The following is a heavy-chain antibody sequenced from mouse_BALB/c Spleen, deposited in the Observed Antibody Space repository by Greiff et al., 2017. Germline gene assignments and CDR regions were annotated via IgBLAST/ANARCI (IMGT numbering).Heavy chain of an antibody. CDR2: IDPANGNT. CDR3: AFYYDYDGRFAY. J-gene: IGHJ3*01. D-gene: IGHD2-4*01. CDR1: GFNIKDTY. Sequence: VHVKQSGAELVKPGASVKLSCTASGFNIKDTYMHWVKQRPEQGLEWIGRIDPANGNTKYDPKFQGKATITADTSSNTAYLQLSSLTSEDTAVYYCAFYYDYDGRFAYWGQGTLVTVSA. V-gene: IGHV14-3*02.